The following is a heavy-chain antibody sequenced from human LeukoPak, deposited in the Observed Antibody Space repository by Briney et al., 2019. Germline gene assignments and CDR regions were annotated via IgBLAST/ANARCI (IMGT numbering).Heavy chain of an antibody. V-gene: IGHV1-2*04. CDR2: INPNSGGT. CDR1: GYTFTSYA. Sequence: ASVKVSCKASGYTFTSYAMHWVRQAPGQGLEWMGWINPNSGGTNYAQKFQGWVTMTRDTSISTAYMELSRLRSDDTAVYYCAVAAAGTYYFDYWGQGTLVTVPS. J-gene: IGHJ4*02. CDR3: AVAAAGTYYFDY. D-gene: IGHD6-13*01.